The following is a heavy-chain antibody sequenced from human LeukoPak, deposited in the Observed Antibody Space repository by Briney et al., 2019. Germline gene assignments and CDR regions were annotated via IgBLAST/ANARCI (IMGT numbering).Heavy chain of an antibody. V-gene: IGHV3-13*05. CDR1: GFTFSSYD. D-gene: IGHD4-17*01. CDR3: ARGGLNYGDYKYYYYYGMDV. Sequence: GGSLRLSCAASGFTFSSYDMHWVHQATGKGLEWVSAIGTAGDPYYPGSVKGRFTISRENAKNSLYLQMNSLRAGDTAVYYCARGGLNYGDYKYYYYYGMDVWGKGTTVTVSS. CDR2: IGTAGDP. J-gene: IGHJ6*04.